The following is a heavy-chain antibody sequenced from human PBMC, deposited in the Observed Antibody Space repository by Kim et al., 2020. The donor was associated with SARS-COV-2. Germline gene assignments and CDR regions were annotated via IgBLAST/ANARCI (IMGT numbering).Heavy chain of an antibody. V-gene: IGHV3-74*01. CDR1: GFTFSSYW. CDR3: SRGYSGGNRLDY. Sequence: GGSLRLSCAASGFTFSSYWMHWVRQAPGKGLVWVSRINTDGSSTSYADSVKGRFTISSDNAKNTLYLQMKSLRAEDTDVAYCSRGYSGGNRLDYWGHGTL. J-gene: IGHJ4*01. CDR2: INTDGSST. D-gene: IGHD1-26*01.